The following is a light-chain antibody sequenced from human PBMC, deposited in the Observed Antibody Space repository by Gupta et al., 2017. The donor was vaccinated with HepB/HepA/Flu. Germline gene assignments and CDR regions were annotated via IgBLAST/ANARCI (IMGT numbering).Light chain of an antibody. CDR1: QSISNY. CDR3: QQGYSAPRVT. V-gene: IGKV1-39*01. CDR2: ASS. Sequence: DIPMTQSPSSLSASVGDRVTITCRARQSISNYLNWFQQKPGKAPKLLIYASSNLQSGVPSRFSGSGSGTDFTLTISSLQPEDFATYYCQQGYSAPRVTFGPGTKVDIK. J-gene: IGKJ3*01.